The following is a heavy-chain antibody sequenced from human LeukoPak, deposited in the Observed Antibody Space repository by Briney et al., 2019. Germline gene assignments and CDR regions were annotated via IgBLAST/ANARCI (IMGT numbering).Heavy chain of an antibody. CDR3: ARAMRSGYDY. CDR2: ISSSSDSI. Sequence: GGSLRLSCAASGFTVSSNYMNWVRQAPGKRLEWVSYISSSSDSIYYADSVKGRFTISRDNAENSLYLQMSSLRDEDTAVYYCARAMRSGYDYWGQGTLVTVSS. V-gene: IGHV3-48*02. CDR1: GFTVSSNY. J-gene: IGHJ4*02. D-gene: IGHD5-12*01.